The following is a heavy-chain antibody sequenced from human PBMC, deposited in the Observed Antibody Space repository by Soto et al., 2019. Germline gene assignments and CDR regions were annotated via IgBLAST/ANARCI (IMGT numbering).Heavy chain of an antibody. CDR3: ARDNGMAGSFDP. D-gene: IGHD2-8*01. J-gene: IGHJ5*02. CDR1: GFTFSSYS. CDR2: ISFSSSTI. V-gene: IGHV3-48*02. Sequence: EVQLVESGGGLVQPGGSLRLSCAVSGFTFSSYSMNWVRQAPGKGLEWVSYISFSSSTIFYADSVRGRFTISRDNAKNSLYLQMNALRDEDTAVYYCARDNGMAGSFDPWGQGTLVTVSS.